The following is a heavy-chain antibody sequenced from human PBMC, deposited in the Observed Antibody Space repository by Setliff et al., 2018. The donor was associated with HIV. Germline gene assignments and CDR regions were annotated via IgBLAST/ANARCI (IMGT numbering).Heavy chain of an antibody. CDR1: GGSISSSSYY. Sequence: SETLSLTCTVSGGSISSSSYYWGWIRQPPGKGLEWIGSIYHSGSTYYNPSLKSRVTISVDTSKNQFSLKLSSVTAADTAVYYCARDAGTTVTTSFFQYWGQGTLVTVSS. D-gene: IGHD4-17*01. J-gene: IGHJ1*01. CDR2: IYHSGST. V-gene: IGHV4-39*07. CDR3: ARDAGTTVTTSFFQY.